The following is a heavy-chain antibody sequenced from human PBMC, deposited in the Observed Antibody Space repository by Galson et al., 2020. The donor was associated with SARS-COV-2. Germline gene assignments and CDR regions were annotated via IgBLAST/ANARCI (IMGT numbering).Heavy chain of an antibody. CDR1: GYNFARYW. V-gene: IGHV5-51*01. D-gene: IGHD3-9*01. CDR2: IYPGDSET. CDR3: AREINISRALDL. J-gene: IGHJ3*01. Sequence: GESLKISCKGSGYNFARYWIAWVRQMPGKGLEWMGIIYPGDSETRYSPSFQGQVTISADKSISTAYLQWSSLKTADTAIYYGAREINISRALDLWGQGTRVTVS.